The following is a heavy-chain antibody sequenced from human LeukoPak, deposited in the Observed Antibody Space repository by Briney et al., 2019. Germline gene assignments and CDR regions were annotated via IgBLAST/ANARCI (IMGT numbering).Heavy chain of an antibody. Sequence: GGSLRLSCAASGFTFSNYAMSWVRQAPGKGLEWVAVISYDGSNTYYADSVKGRFTISRDNSKSTLYLQMNSPRVEDTAVYYCARNPGVGSSWYRLHYWGQGTLVTVSS. CDR3: ARNPGVGSSWYRLHY. D-gene: IGHD6-13*01. V-gene: IGHV3-30-3*01. J-gene: IGHJ4*02. CDR2: ISYDGSNT. CDR1: GFTFSNYA.